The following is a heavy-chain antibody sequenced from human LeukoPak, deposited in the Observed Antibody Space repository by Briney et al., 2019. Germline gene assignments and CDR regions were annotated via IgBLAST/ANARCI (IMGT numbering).Heavy chain of an antibody. CDR1: EFTFSDYY. D-gene: IGHD3-3*01. J-gene: IGHJ3*02. V-gene: IGHV3-11*01. Sequence: PGGSLRLSCAASEFTFSDYYMSWIRQAPGKGLEWVSYIRSSGSNIYYAESVKGRFTISRDNANNSLFLQMNSLRADDTAVYYCARGRRITVFGVVTQGAFDIWGQGTLVTVSS. CDR2: IRSSGSNI. CDR3: ARGRRITVFGVVTQGAFDI.